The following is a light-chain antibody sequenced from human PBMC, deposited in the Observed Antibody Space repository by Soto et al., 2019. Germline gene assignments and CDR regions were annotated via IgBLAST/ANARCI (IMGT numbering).Light chain of an antibody. CDR1: SGHSSYA. V-gene: IGLV4-69*01. CDR2: LNSDGSH. CDR3: QTWGTGIHWV. J-gene: IGLJ3*02. Sequence: QLVLTQSPSASASLGASVKLTCTLSSGHSSYAIAWHQQQPEKGPRYLMKLNSDGSHSKGDGIPDRFSGSSSGAERYRTISSLQSEGEGDYYCQTWGTGIHWVFGGGTKLTVL.